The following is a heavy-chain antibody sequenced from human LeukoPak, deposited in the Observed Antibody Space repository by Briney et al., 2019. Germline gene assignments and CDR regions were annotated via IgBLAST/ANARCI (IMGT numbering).Heavy chain of an antibody. Sequence: PGGSLRLSCAASGFTFNSYVMSWARQAPGKGLEWVATIKEDGGEKYYVDSVKGRFTISRDNAKNSLLLQMNSLRAEDTAVYYCAVHTGDYWGQGTLVTVSP. V-gene: IGHV3-7*05. CDR3: AVHTGDY. J-gene: IGHJ4*02. CDR1: GFTFNSYV. D-gene: IGHD2-8*02. CDR2: IKEDGGEK.